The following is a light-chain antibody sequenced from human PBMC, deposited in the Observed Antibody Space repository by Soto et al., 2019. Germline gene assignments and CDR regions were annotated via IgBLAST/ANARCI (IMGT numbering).Light chain of an antibody. CDR2: GAS. CDR1: QSVSSN. CDR3: QQYNNWPPMYT. J-gene: IGKJ2*01. V-gene: IGKV3-15*01. Sequence: EIVMTQSPATLSVSPRERATLSCRASQSVSSNLAWYQQKPGQAPRLLIYGASTRATGIPARFSGSGSGTEVNLTISSLQSEDFAVYYRQQYNNWPPMYTFGQGTKLEIK.